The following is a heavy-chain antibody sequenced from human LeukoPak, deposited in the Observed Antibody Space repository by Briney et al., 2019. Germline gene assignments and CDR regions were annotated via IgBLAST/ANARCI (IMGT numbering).Heavy chain of an antibody. D-gene: IGHD1-1*01. V-gene: IGHV3-23*01. CDR1: GFSFRDYP. Sequence: GGSLRLSCEAAGFSFRDYPMGWVRRASGKRLEWVSGISAGADVIFYADPVKGRFTISRDNSKNTLYLQMNSLRAEDSAEYYCAKSLLTTATGTGRAFDIWGQGTMVTVTS. CDR3: AKSLLTTATGTGRAFDI. J-gene: IGHJ3*02. CDR2: ISAGADVI.